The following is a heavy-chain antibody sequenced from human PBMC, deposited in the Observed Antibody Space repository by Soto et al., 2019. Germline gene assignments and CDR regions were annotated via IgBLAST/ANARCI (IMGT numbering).Heavy chain of an antibody. V-gene: IGHV3-33*01. CDR1: GFYFSSYG. J-gene: IGHJ4*02. CDR2: IWYDGSNK. D-gene: IGHD1-1*01. Sequence: GGSLRLSCAASGFYFSSYGMRWVRQAPGKGLEWGAVIWYDGSNKYYADSVKGRFTISRDNSKNTLYLQMNSLRAEETAVYYCARDTEFNWNDDGVDYWGQGTLVTVS. CDR3: ARDTEFNWNDDGVDY.